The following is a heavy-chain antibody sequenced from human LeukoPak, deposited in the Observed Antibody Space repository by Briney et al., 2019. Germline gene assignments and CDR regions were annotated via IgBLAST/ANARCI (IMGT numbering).Heavy chain of an antibody. Sequence: ASVKVSCKASGGTFSSYAISWVRQAPGQGLEWMGGIIPVFGTANYAQKFQGRVTITTDESTSTAYMELISLRSEDTAVYYCARAISYISGSYFDYWGQGTLVTVSS. CDR1: GGTFSSYA. J-gene: IGHJ4*02. CDR2: IIPVFGTA. CDR3: ARAISYISGSYFDY. V-gene: IGHV1-69*05. D-gene: IGHD6-19*01.